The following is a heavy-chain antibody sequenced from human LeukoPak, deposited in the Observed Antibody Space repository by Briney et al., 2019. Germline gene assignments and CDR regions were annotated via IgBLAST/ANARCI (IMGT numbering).Heavy chain of an antibody. J-gene: IGHJ4*02. CDR2: ISSSSSYI. V-gene: IGHV3-21*01. D-gene: IGHD2-2*01. CDR3: ARGFPPSSVVVPAAPFDY. Sequence: GGSLRLSCAASGFTFSSYSMNWVRQAPGKGLEWVSSISSSSSYIYYADSVKGRFTISRDNAKNSLYLQMNSLRAEDTAVYYCARGFPPSSVVVPAAPFDYWGQGTLVTVSS. CDR1: GFTFSSYS.